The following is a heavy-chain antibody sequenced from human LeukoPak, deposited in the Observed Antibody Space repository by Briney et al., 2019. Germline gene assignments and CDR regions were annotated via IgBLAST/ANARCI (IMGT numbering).Heavy chain of an antibody. CDR3: ARDQEGFDY. V-gene: IGHV1-46*01. Sequence: VASVKVFCKASGYTFTNNYLHWVRQAPGQGLEWMGMIYPRDGSTSYAQNFQGRVTVTRDTSTTTVHMELRGLRSEDTAVYYCARDQEGFDYWGRGTVVTVSS. CDR1: GYTFTNNY. CDR2: IYPRDGST. J-gene: IGHJ4*02.